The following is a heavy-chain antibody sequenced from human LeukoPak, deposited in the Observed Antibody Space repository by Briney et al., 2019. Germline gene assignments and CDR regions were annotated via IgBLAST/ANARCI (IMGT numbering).Heavy chain of an antibody. CDR1: GFTFSSYA. D-gene: IGHD3-3*01. CDR2: ISGSGGST. Sequence: GASLRLSCAASGFTFSSYAMSWVRQAPGKGLEWVSAISGSGGSTYYADSVKGRFTISRDNSKNTLYLQMNGLRAEDTAVYYCAKAGYDFWSGYEYWGQGTLVTVSS. J-gene: IGHJ4*02. V-gene: IGHV3-23*01. CDR3: AKAGYDFWSGYEY.